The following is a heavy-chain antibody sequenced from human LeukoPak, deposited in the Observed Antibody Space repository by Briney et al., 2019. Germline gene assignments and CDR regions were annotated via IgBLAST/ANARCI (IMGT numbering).Heavy chain of an antibody. D-gene: IGHD3-10*01. V-gene: IGHV3-7*03. CDR2: IKEDGSEK. J-gene: IGHJ4*02. Sequence: PGGSLRLSCAASGFTFSNYWLNWVRQTPGKGLEWVANIKEDGSEKYHVDSVKGRFTISRDNAKSSLYLQMNSLRAEDTALYYCARSIMGGGAFDYWGQGTQVTVSS. CDR1: GFTFSNYW. CDR3: ARSIMGGGAFDY.